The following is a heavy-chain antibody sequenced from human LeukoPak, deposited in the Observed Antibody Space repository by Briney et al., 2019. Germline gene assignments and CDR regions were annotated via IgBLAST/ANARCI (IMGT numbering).Heavy chain of an antibody. J-gene: IGHJ4*02. CDR1: GFTFSSYG. D-gene: IGHD5-18*01. Sequence: GRSLRLSCAASGFTFSSYGMHWVRQAPGKGLEWVAVISYEGSNKYYADSVKGRFTISRDNSKNTLYLQMNSLRAEDTAVYYCAKGAYSYGLDYWGQGTLVTVSS. CDR3: AKGAYSYGLDY. V-gene: IGHV3-30*18. CDR2: ISYEGSNK.